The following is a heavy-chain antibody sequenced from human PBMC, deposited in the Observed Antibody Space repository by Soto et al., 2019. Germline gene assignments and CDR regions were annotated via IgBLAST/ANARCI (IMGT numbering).Heavy chain of an antibody. V-gene: IGHV4-31*03. CDR1: GGSISSGAYY. Sequence: PSETLSLTCTVSGGSISSGAYYWSWIRQHPGKGLEWIGYISYSGSTYYNPSLKSRVTISVDTSKNQFSLKLSSVTAADTAVYYCARAGDLYDTSGTYWFDPWGQGTLVTVSS. J-gene: IGHJ5*02. CDR3: ARAGDLYDTSGTYWFDP. CDR2: ISYSGST. D-gene: IGHD3-22*01.